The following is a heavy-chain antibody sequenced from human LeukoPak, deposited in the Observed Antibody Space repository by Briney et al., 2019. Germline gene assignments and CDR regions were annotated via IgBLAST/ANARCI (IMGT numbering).Heavy chain of an antibody. CDR2: IYYTGST. CDR1: GGSISTHY. J-gene: IGHJ4*02. V-gene: IGHV4-59*11. CDR3: ARAQYASGSFFDY. D-gene: IGHD3-10*01. Sequence: SETLSLTCTVSGGSISTHYWSWIRQPPGKGLEWMGYIYYTGSTNYNPSLKSRVAMAIDTSKNQFSLELTFVSAADTAVYYCARAQYASGSFFDYWGQGTLATVSS.